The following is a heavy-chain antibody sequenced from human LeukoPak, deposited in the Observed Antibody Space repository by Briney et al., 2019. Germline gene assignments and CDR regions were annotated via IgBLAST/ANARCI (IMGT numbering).Heavy chain of an antibody. Sequence: PGGSLRLSCAASGFTFSNSWMTWVRQAPGKGLEWVANIQPEGSEKYFVGSVEGRFSISRDNAQNSLYLQMNSLRAEDTAMYYCARDMAFGALDIWGQGTMVTVSS. J-gene: IGHJ3*02. V-gene: IGHV3-7*04. D-gene: IGHD3-3*01. CDR3: ARDMAFGALDI. CDR2: IQPEGSEK. CDR1: GFTFSNSW.